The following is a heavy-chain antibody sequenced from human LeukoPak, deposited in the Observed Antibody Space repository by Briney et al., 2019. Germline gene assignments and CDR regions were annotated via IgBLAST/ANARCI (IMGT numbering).Heavy chain of an antibody. D-gene: IGHD2-2*01. Sequence: PGGSLRLSWAAAGFTFSSYEMNWVRQAPGKGLEWVSDISSSGTTTLYADSVKGRFTISRDYAKNSLYLQMNSVRAEDTAIYYCTRGLVAWGLGTLVTVSS. CDR1: GFTFSSYE. V-gene: IGHV3-48*03. CDR2: ISSSGTTT. CDR3: TRGLVA. J-gene: IGHJ5*02.